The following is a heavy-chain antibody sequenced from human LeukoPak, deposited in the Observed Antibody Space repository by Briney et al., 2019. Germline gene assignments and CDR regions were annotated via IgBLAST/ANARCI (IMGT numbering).Heavy chain of an antibody. J-gene: IGHJ4*02. D-gene: IGHD6-13*01. V-gene: IGHV1-2*02. CDR2: TNPNSGGT. CDR1: GSTFTVYF. CDR3: ASVGGSWYLRLGS. Sequence: ASVTVSCTASGSTFTVYFIHWVRHAPGQGLEWMGWTNPNSGGTSYAQNFQGRLTMTRDTSISTAYMELSSLTSDGTAIYYCASVGGSWYLRLGSWGQGTLVTVSS.